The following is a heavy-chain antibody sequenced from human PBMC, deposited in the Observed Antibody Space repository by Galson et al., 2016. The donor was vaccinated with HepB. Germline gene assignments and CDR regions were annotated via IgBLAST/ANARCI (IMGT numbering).Heavy chain of an antibody. J-gene: IGHJ3*02. CDR2: IILVFDIA. V-gene: IGHV1-69*04. CDR1: GGTFSSYA. D-gene: IGHD3-22*01. Sequence: SVKVSCKASGGTFSSYAINWVRQAPGQGLEWMGRIILVFDIANYTPHFRVRLPLTADQSPSTAYMELSSLRLEDTAVYYCAREPYYYDSTGYSFDIWGQGTMVTVSS. CDR3: AREPYYYDSTGYSFDI.